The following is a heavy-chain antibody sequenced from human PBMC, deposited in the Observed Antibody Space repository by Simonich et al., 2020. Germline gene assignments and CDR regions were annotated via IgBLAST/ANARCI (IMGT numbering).Heavy chain of an antibody. Sequence: QVQLVQSGAEVKKPGASVKVSCKASGYTFTGYYMDWVRQALRQGLEGMGGINPNRGGTNYAQKFKGRVTMTRDTSISKAYMELSRLRSDDTAVYYCARSSDLLNWNDGPYYWGQGTLVTVSS. CDR1: GYTFTGYY. D-gene: IGHD1-1*01. V-gene: IGHV1-2*02. CDR2: INPNRGGT. J-gene: IGHJ4*02. CDR3: ARSSDLLNWNDGPYY.